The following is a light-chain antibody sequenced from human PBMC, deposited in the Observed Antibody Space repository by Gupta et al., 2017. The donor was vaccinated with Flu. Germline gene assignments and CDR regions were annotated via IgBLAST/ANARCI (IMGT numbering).Light chain of an antibody. V-gene: IGLV2-14*01. CDR2: EVS. J-gene: IGLJ3*02. Sequence: QSALTQPASVSVSPGQSITISCTGTSSDVGGYNYVSWYHQHPGKAPKLMIYEVSNRPSGVSNRFSGSKSGNTASLTISGLQAEDEADYYCSSYTSSSTLGFGGGTKLTVL. CDR1: SSDVGGYNY. CDR3: SSYTSSSTLG.